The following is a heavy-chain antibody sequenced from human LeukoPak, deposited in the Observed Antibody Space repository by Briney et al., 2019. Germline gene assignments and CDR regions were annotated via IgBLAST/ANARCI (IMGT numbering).Heavy chain of an antibody. V-gene: IGHV3-53*01. J-gene: IGHJ4*02. CDR3: ARLKDTPRVPAYYFDY. CDR1: GFTVSSSY. Sequence: GGSLRLSCAASGFTVSSSYMSWVRQAPGKGLEWVSVIYSGGSTYYTDSVKGRSTISRDNSKNTLYLQMNSLRAEDTAVYYCARLKDTPRVPAYYFDYWGQGTLVTVSS. CDR2: IYSGGST.